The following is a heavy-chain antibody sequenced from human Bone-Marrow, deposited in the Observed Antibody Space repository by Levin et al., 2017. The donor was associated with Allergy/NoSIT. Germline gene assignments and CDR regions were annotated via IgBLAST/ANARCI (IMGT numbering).Heavy chain of an antibody. V-gene: IGHV1-2*06. Sequence: ASVKVSCKASGFTFTIYDIHWVRQAPGQGLEWVGRLNPNTGGTDSAQKFMGRVTMTRDTSTTTAFMELTRLRPDDTAIYYCARETIAAPPYNWFDTWGQGALVTVSS. CDR2: LNPNTGGT. CDR1: GFTFTIYD. J-gene: IGHJ5*02. CDR3: ARETIAAPPYNWFDT. D-gene: IGHD6-13*01.